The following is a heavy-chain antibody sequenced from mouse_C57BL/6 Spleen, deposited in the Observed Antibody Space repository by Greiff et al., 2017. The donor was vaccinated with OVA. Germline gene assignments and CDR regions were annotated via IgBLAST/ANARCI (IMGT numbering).Heavy chain of an antibody. CDR3: AREGRYYAMDY. CDR1: GFTFSSYA. CDR2: ISDGGSYT. Sequence: EVKVEESGGGLVKPGGSLKLSCAASGFTFSSYAMSWVRQTPEKRLEWVATISDGGSYTYYPDNVKGRFTISRDNAKNNLYLQMSHLKSEDTAMYYCAREGRYYAMDYWGQGTSVTVSS. D-gene: IGHD3-3*01. V-gene: IGHV5-4*01. J-gene: IGHJ4*01.